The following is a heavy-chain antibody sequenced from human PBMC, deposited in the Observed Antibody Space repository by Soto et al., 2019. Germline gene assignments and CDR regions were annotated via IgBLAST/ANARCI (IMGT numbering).Heavy chain of an antibody. Sequence: QVQLQQWGAGLLKPSETLSLTCAVYGGSFSGYYWSWIRQPPGKGLEWIGEINHSGSTNYNPSLKSRVTISVDTSKNQFSLKLSSVTAADTAVYYCATLGGFWSSLADYWGQGTLVTVSS. D-gene: IGHD3-3*01. CDR3: ATLGGFWSSLADY. J-gene: IGHJ4*02. CDR2: INHSGST. V-gene: IGHV4-34*01. CDR1: GGSFSGYY.